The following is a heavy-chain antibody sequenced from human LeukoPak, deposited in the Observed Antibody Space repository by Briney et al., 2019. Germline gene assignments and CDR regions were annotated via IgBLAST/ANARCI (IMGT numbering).Heavy chain of an antibody. D-gene: IGHD5-24*01. CDR3: AKKPVTIKYPFDN. Sequence: GGSLRLSCAASGFIFDTHIMHWVRQAPGEGLEWVAVVSASGDYTEYADSVKGRFTISRDTSQNTLILEMNSLRAEDTAVYYCAKKPVTIKYPFDNWGLGTLVTVSS. CDR1: GFIFDTHI. CDR2: VSASGDYT. V-gene: IGHV3-23*01. J-gene: IGHJ4*02.